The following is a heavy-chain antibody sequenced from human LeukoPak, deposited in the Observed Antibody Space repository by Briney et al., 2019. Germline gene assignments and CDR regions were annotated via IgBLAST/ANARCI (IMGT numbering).Heavy chain of an antibody. CDR2: INHSGTT. CDR3: VRGANF. D-gene: IGHD5-12*01. V-gene: IGHV4-34*01. Sequence: SETLSLTCAVYGGSFSGYYWSWIRQPPGKGLEWIGEINHSGTTNYNPSLKSRVTISVDTSKNQFSLRLTSVTAADTAVYHCVRGANFWGQGILVTVSS. CDR1: GGSFSGYY. J-gene: IGHJ4*02.